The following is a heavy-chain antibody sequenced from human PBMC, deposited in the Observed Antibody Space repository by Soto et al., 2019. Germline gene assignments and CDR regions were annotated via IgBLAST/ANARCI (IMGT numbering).Heavy chain of an antibody. CDR1: GGTFSSYA. Sequence: GASVKVSFKASGGTFSSYAISWLRQAPGQGLEWMGGIIPIFGTANYAQKFQGRVTITADESTSTAYMELSSLRSEDTAVYYCARGGLQRVLNYYDSSGYWYYGMDVWGQGTTVTVSS. CDR2: IIPIFGTA. D-gene: IGHD3-22*01. CDR3: ARGGLQRVLNYYDSSGYWYYGMDV. J-gene: IGHJ6*02. V-gene: IGHV1-69*13.